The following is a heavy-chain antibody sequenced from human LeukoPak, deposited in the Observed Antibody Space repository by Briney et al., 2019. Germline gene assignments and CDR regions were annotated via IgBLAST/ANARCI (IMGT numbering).Heavy chain of an antibody. Sequence: GGSLRLSCAVSGFTVSSSYMTWVRQAPGKGLEWVSITYSDGNTYYAESVKGRFTVSRDNSKNTLYLQMNSLRAEDTAVYYCVRGAYSSSWLNFDYWGQGTLVTVSS. CDR1: GFTVSSSY. CDR3: VRGAYSSSWLNFDY. V-gene: IGHV3-53*05. CDR2: TYSDGNT. J-gene: IGHJ4*02. D-gene: IGHD6-13*01.